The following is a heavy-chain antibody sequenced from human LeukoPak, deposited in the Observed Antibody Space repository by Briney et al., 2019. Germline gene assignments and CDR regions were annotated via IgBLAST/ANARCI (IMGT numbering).Heavy chain of an antibody. V-gene: IGHV4-4*09. CDR3: ARLGIEEDQLVAVYYFDY. CDR2: IYTSGST. CDR1: GGSISSYY. J-gene: IGHJ4*02. Sequence: SETLSLTCTVSGGSISSYYWSWIRQPPGKGLEWIGYIYTSGSTNYNPSLKSRVTISVDTSKNQFSLKLSSVTAADTAVYYCARLGIEEDQLVAVYYFDYWGQGTLVTVSS. D-gene: IGHD6-6*01.